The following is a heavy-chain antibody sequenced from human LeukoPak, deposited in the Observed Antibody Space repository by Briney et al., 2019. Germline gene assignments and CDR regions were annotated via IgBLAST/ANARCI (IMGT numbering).Heavy chain of an antibody. J-gene: IGHJ5*02. CDR1: GYTFHSYW. CDR2: INAGNGYT. Sequence: GESLKISCKGSGYTFHSYWIAWVRQAPGQRLEWMGWINAGNGYTRYSQKFQGRVTMTRDTSASTVYMQLRSLRSEDTAVYYCARGANYYDSSGSSNWLDPWGRGTLVTVSS. V-gene: IGHV1-3*01. D-gene: IGHD3-22*01. CDR3: ARGANYYDSSGSSNWLDP.